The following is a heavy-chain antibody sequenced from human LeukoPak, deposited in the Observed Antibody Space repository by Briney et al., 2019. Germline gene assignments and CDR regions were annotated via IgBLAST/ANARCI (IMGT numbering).Heavy chain of an antibody. D-gene: IGHD3-3*01. J-gene: IGHJ5*02. Sequence: PSQTLSLTCTVSGGSISSGDYYWSWIRQPPGKGLEWIGEINHSGSTNYNPSLKSRVTISVDTSKNQFSLKLSSVTAADTAVYYCARGAMYYDFWSGYGPSLDWFDPWGQGTLVTVSS. CDR2: INHSGST. CDR1: GGSISSGDYY. CDR3: ARGAMYYDFWSGYGPSLDWFDP. V-gene: IGHV4-30-4*01.